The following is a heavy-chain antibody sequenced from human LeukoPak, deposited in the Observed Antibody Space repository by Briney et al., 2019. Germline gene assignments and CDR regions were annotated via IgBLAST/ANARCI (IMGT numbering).Heavy chain of an antibody. CDR3: AREYSSGWTSDY. CDR2: IRYDGSNK. J-gene: IGHJ4*02. CDR1: GFTFSSYG. Sequence: GRSLRLSCAASGFTFSSYGMHWVRQAPGKGLEWVALIRYDGSNKYYADSVKGRFTISRDNSKNTLYLQMNSLRAEDTAVYYCAREYSSGWTSDYWGQGTLVTVSS. V-gene: IGHV3-33*01. D-gene: IGHD6-19*01.